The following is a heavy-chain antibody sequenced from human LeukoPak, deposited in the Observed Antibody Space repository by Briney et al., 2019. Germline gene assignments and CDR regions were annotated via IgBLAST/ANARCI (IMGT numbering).Heavy chain of an antibody. Sequence: SETLSLTCTVSGYSISSGYYWSWIRQPAGKGLEWIGRIYTSGSTNYNPSLKSRVTMSVDTSKNQFSLKLSSVTAADTAVYYCARAVYYYDSSGYPDAFDIWGQGTMVTVSS. D-gene: IGHD3-22*01. CDR3: ARAVYYYDSSGYPDAFDI. J-gene: IGHJ3*02. CDR1: GYSISSGYY. V-gene: IGHV4-4*07. CDR2: IYTSGST.